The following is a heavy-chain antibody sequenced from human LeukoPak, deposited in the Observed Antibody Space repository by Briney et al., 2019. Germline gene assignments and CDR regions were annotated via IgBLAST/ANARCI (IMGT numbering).Heavy chain of an antibody. CDR2: IYYSGST. V-gene: IGHV4-39*07. J-gene: IGHJ5*02. Sequence: PSETLSLTCTVSGGSISSSSYYWGWIRQPPGKGLEWIGSIYYSGSTYYNPSLKSRVTISVDTSKNQFSLKLSSVTAADTAVYYCARAVEMATIFSNWFDPWGQGTLVTVSS. D-gene: IGHD5-24*01. CDR3: ARAVEMATIFSNWFDP. CDR1: GGSISSSSYY.